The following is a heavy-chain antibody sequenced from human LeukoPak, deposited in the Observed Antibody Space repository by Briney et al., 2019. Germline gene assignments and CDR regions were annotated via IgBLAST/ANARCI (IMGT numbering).Heavy chain of an antibody. CDR1: GGSISTIGYS. CDR2: IFPTGST. J-gene: IGHJ4*02. Sequence: SETLSLTRAVSGGSISTIGYSWSWIRRPPGKGLEWIGYIFPTGSTSYSPSLKSRVTISLDRSKNLFSLTLNSITAADTAVYYCAGMAGRTLDHWGQGTLVTVSS. CDR3: AGMAGRTLDH. D-gene: IGHD1-7*01. V-gene: IGHV4-30-2*01.